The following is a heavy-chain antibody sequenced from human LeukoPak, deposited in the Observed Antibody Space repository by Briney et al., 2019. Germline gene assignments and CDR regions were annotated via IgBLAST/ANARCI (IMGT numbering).Heavy chain of an antibody. V-gene: IGHV3-30*03. CDR1: GFTFSSYG. J-gene: IGHJ4*02. D-gene: IGHD1-26*01. CDR2: ISYDGSNK. CDR3: ARGATIMDY. Sequence: GRSLRLSCAASGFTFSSYGMHWVRQAPGKGLEWVAVISYDGSNKYYADSVKGRITISRDNSKNTLYLQMNSLRAEDTAVYYCARGATIMDYWGQGTLVTVSS.